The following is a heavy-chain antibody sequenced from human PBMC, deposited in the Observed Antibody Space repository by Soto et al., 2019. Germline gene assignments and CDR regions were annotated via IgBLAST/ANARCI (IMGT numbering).Heavy chain of an antibody. CDR1: GLTFSSYA. V-gene: IGHV3-23*01. J-gene: IGHJ6*02. CDR2: ISGSGGST. Sequence: GGSLRLSCAASGLTFSSYAMSWVRQAPGKGLEWVSAISGSGGSTYYADSVKGRFTISRDNSKNTLYLQMNSLRAEDTAVYYCASFSGYYLNYYYYGMDVWGQGTTVTVSS. CDR3: ASFSGYYLNYYYYGMDV. D-gene: IGHD3-22*01.